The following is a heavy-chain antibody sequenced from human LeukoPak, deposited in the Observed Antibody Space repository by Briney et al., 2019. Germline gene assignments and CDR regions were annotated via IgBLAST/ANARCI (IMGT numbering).Heavy chain of an antibody. V-gene: IGHV3-33*01. CDR2: IWYDGSNL. CDR3: ARDKNYYGPGSPSLDAFDI. Sequence: GGSLRLSCAASGFPFSSYGMHWVRQAPGKGLEWVALIWYDGSNLYYADSVKGRFTISKDSSKNTLYLHMNSLRAEDTAVYYCARDKNYYGPGSPSLDAFDIWGQGTMVTVSS. J-gene: IGHJ3*02. D-gene: IGHD3-10*01. CDR1: GFPFSSYG.